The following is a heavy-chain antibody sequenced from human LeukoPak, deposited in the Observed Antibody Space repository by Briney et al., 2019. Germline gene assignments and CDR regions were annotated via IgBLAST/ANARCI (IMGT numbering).Heavy chain of an antibody. CDR1: GYTYSTYD. CDR3: ASFRYSSSWSPLDC. CDR2: INVGNGHT. J-gene: IGHJ4*02. Sequence: GASVKVSCKASGYTYSTYDIHWVRQAPGQRLEWMGWINVGNGHTKYSQTFQDRVTITRDRSANTAYMELSSLRSEDTAVYYCASFRYSSSWSPLDCWGQGTLVTVSS. V-gene: IGHV1-3*01. D-gene: IGHD6-13*01.